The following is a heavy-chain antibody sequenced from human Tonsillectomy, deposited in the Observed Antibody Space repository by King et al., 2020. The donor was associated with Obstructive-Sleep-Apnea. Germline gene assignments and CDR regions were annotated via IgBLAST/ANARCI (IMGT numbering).Heavy chain of an antibody. CDR2: IRGDNGNT. J-gene: IGHJ6*02. CDR1: GYTFPSFD. CDR3: AAGGAMDV. D-gene: IGHD4-23*01. V-gene: IGHV1-18*01. Sequence: GQLVQSEAEVKKPGASVKVSCQASGYTFPSFDISWVRHAPGQGLEWMGWIRGDNGNTYYAQNLQGRVTMTTDTSTRTAYMELGSLRSDDSAVYYCAAGGAMDVWGQGTTVTVAS.